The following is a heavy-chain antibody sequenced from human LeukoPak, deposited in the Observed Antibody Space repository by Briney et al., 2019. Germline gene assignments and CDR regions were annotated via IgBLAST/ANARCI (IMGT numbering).Heavy chain of an antibody. D-gene: IGHD3-3*01. CDR3: ATGRLTIFGVVIRLDY. J-gene: IGHJ4*02. Sequence: ASVKVSCKVSGYTLTELSMHWVRQAPGKGLEWRGGFDPEDGETIYAQKFQGRVTMTEDTSTDTAYMELSSLRSEDTAVYYCATGRLTIFGVVIRLDYWGQGTLVTVSS. CDR2: FDPEDGET. V-gene: IGHV1-24*01. CDR1: GYTLTELS.